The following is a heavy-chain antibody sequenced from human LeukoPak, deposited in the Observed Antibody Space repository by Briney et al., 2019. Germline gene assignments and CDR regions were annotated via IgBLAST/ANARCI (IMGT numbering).Heavy chain of an antibody. J-gene: IGHJ4*02. D-gene: IGHD2-15*01. V-gene: IGHV3-30*02. Sequence: GGSLRLSCAASGFTFSSYGMHWVRQAPGKGLAWVAFIRNDGSDKYYADSVKGRFSISRDNSKNTLYLQMNSLRAEDRAVYYCANNDCSGGSCYFFDHWGQGTLVTVSS. CDR1: GFTFSSYG. CDR2: IRNDGSDK. CDR3: ANNDCSGGSCYFFDH.